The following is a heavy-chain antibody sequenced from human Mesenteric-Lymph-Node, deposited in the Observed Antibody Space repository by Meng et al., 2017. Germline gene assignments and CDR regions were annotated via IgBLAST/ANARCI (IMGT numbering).Heavy chain of an antibody. J-gene: IGHJ4*02. CDR2: ISDSGATI. V-gene: IGHV3-48*04. D-gene: IGHD2-21*02. CDR1: GFTFSSYW. Sequence: GGSLRLSCAASGFTFSSYWMSWVRQAPGKGLEWISYISDSGATIDYADSVKGRFTISRDNAKDSLYLQMNSLRVEDTAVYYCAISASCGGDCFPYYFDYWGQGTLVTVSS. CDR3: AISASCGGDCFPYYFDY.